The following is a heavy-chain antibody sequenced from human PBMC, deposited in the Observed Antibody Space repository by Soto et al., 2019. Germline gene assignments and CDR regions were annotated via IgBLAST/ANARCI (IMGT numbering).Heavy chain of an antibody. CDR2: IWYDGTNK. CDR3: ARAGRGRTIFGVVTNNWFDP. V-gene: IGHV3-33*01. J-gene: IGHJ5*02. Sequence: GESLKISCAASGFTFSSHGMHWVRQAPGKGLEWVAVIWYDGTNKNYAYSVKGRFTISRDNFKNTLYLQMNSLRAEETAVYYCARAGRGRTIFGVVTNNWFDPWGQGTLVTVSS. D-gene: IGHD3-3*01. CDR1: GFTFSSHG.